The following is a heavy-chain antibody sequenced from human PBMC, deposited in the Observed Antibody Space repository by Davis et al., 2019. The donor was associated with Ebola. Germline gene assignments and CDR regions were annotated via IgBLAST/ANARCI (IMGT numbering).Heavy chain of an antibody. V-gene: IGHV1-69*11. CDR1: GGTFSSYA. CDR3: ARVAVYYDSSGYLGTVFDY. D-gene: IGHD3-22*01. CDR2: IIPILGTA. J-gene: IGHJ4*02. Sequence: AASVKVSCKASGGTFSSYAISWVRQAPGQGLEWMGRIIPILGTANYAQKFQGRVTITADESTSTAYMELSSLRSEDTAVYYCARVAVYYDSSGYLGTVFDYWGQGTLVTVSS.